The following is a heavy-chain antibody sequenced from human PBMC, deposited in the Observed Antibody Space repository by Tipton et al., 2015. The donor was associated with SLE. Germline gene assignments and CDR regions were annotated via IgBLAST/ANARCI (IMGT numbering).Heavy chain of an antibody. CDR2: IYYSGST. V-gene: IGHV4-59*12. J-gene: IGHJ3*02. CDR1: GGSISSYY. Sequence: LRLSCTVSGGSISSYYWSWIRQPPGKGLEWIGYIYYSGSTNYNPPLKSRVTISVDTSKNQFSLKLSSVTAADTAVYYCARGIGAFDIWGQGTMVTVSS. CDR3: ARGIGAFDI.